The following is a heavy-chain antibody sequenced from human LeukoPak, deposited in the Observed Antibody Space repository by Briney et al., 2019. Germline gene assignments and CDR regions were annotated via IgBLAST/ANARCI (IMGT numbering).Heavy chain of an antibody. J-gene: IGHJ4*02. Sequence: GASVKVSCKASGYTFTSYGISWVRQAPGQGLEGMGWISAYNGNTNYAQKLQGRVTMTTDTSTSTAYMELRSLRSDDTAVYYCALTPYYYDSSSYYFYWGQGTLVTVSS. CDR1: GYTFTSYG. D-gene: IGHD3-22*01. V-gene: IGHV1-18*01. CDR2: ISAYNGNT. CDR3: ALTPYYYDSSSYYFY.